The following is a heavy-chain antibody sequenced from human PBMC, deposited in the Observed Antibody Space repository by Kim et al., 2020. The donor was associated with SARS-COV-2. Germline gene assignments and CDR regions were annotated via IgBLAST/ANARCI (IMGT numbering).Heavy chain of an antibody. CDR3: ARLAETNNDYGDYVRWFDP. CDR1: GGSISSYY. V-gene: IGHV4-59*08. J-gene: IGHJ5*02. D-gene: IGHD4-17*01. CDR2: IYYSGST. Sequence: SETLSLTCTVSGGSISSYYWSWIRQPPGKGLEWIGYIYYSGSTNYNPSLKSRVTISVDTSKNQFSLKLSSVTAADTAVYYCARLAETNNDYGDYVRWFDPWGQGTLVTVSS.